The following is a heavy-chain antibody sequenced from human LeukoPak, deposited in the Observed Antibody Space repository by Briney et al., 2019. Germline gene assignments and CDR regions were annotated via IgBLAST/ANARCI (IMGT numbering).Heavy chain of an antibody. CDR3: AKTNDFWSGYLFYFDY. V-gene: IGHV3-23*01. Sequence: PGGSLRLSCAASGFTFSSYAMSWVRQAPGKGLEWVSAISGSGGGTYYADSVKGRFTISRDNSKNTLYLQMNSLRAEDTAVYYCAKTNDFWSGYLFYFDYWGQGTLVTVSS. D-gene: IGHD3-3*01. CDR2: ISGSGGGT. J-gene: IGHJ4*02. CDR1: GFTFSSYA.